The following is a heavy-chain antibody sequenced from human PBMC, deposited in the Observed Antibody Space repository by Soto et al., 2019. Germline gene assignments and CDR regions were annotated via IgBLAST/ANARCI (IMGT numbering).Heavy chain of an antibody. D-gene: IGHD5-12*01. CDR1: GGSISSGGYY. V-gene: IGHV4-31*03. CDR2: IYYSGST. CDR3: ARGVRSGYDYDY. Sequence: QVQLQESGPGLVKPSQTLSLTCTVSGGSISSGGYYWSWIRQHPGKGLEWIGYIYYSGSTYYNPSLKSRVTISVDASKNQFSLKLSSVNAADTAVYYCARGVRSGYDYDYWGQGTLVTVSS. J-gene: IGHJ4*02.